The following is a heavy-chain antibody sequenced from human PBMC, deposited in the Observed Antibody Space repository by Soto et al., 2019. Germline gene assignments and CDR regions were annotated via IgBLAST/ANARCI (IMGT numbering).Heavy chain of an antibody. CDR2: ISNSGHTK. V-gene: IGHV3-11*01. CDR3: AGDLRVVTSIVNPYFFDY. CDR1: GFDFSDHY. Sequence: QVQLVESGGGLVKPGGSLRLSCAASGFDFSDHYMNWIRQAPGKGLEWISYISNSGHTKYYADSVQGRFTISRDNAKKSLSLQMSSLRAEDTAVYYCAGDLRVVTSIVNPYFFDYWGRGTLVTVSS. J-gene: IGHJ4*02. D-gene: IGHD2-21*02.